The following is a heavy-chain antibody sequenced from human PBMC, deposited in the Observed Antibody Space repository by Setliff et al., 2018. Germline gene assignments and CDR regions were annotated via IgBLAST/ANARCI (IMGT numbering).Heavy chain of an antibody. V-gene: IGHV5-51*01. Sequence: GESLTISCKASGYSFTDYWIAWVRQMPGKGLEWMGIIYPSNSNIKYSPSFEAQITLSVDKSITTAYLQWSSLKASDTAIYYCARHRVGNSGYAIPILDFWGQGALVTVSS. J-gene: IGHJ4*02. D-gene: IGHD5-12*01. CDR1: GYSFTDYW. CDR3: ARHRVGNSGYAIPILDF. CDR2: IYPSNSNI.